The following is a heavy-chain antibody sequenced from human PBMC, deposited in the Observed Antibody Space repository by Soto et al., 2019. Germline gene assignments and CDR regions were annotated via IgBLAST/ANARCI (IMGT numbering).Heavy chain of an antibody. Sequence: GGSLRLSCTASVFNLSTYGVHWVRQPPGKGLEWVAVGSFDGRNKYYAGSVEGRFTISRDNSKKPLYLHMNSLRAEDTAVYYCAKEGFYDRTAYYPFDSWGQGTLVTVSS. J-gene: IGHJ4*02. CDR3: AKEGFYDRTAYYPFDS. D-gene: IGHD3-22*01. CDR2: GSFDGRNK. V-gene: IGHV3-30*18. CDR1: VFNLSTYG.